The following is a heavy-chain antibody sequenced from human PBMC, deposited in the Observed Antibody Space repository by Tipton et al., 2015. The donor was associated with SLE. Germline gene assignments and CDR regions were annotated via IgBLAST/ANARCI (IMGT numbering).Heavy chain of an antibody. D-gene: IGHD3-16*01. Sequence: TLSLTCTVSGGSISSSSYYWGWIRQPPGKGLEWIGSIYYSGSTNYNPSLKSRVTISVDTSKNQFSLKLSSVTAADTAVYYCARATGGAFDIWGQGTMVTVSS. CDR2: IYYSGST. J-gene: IGHJ3*02. V-gene: IGHV4-39*07. CDR3: ARATGGAFDI. CDR1: GGSISSSSYY.